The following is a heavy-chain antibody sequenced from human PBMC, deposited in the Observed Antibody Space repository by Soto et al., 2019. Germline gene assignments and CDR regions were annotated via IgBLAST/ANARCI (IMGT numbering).Heavy chain of an antibody. CDR1: GGSISSSSYY. CDR2: IYYSGST. Sequence: PSETLSLTCTVSGGSISSSSYYWGWIRQPPGKGLEWIGSIYYSGSTYYNPSLKSRVTISVDTSKNQFSLKLSSVTAADTAVYYCASLVTSGGSYSHYYYYGMDVGGQGTTVTV. V-gene: IGHV4-39*01. D-gene: IGHD1-26*01. J-gene: IGHJ6*02. CDR3: ASLVTSGGSYSHYYYYGMDV.